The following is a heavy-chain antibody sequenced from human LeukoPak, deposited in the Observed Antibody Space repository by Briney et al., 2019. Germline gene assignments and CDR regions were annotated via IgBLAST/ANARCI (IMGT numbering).Heavy chain of an antibody. CDR1: GGTFSSYA. CDR3: ARGPLVVPASYYYYYYYMDV. Sequence: ASVKVSCKASGGTFSSYAISWVRQAPGQGLEWMGGIILIFGTANYAQKFQGRVTITADESTSTAYMELSSLRSEDTAVYYCARGPLVVPASYYYYYYYMDVWGKGTTVTVSS. CDR2: IILIFGTA. D-gene: IGHD2-2*01. J-gene: IGHJ6*03. V-gene: IGHV1-69*13.